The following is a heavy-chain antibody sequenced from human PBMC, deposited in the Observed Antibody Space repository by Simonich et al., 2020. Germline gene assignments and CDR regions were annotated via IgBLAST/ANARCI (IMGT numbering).Heavy chain of an antibody. J-gene: IGHJ3*02. CDR1: GYTFTGYY. CDR3: ARGPRWTGDDAFDI. V-gene: IGHV1-2*02. D-gene: IGHD7-27*01. Sequence: QVQLVQSGAEVKKPGASVKVSCKASGYTFTGYYLHWVRQAPGQGLEWMGWINPNSGGTNYAQNFQGRVTMTRDTSISTAYMELGRLRSDDTAVYYCARGPRWTGDDAFDIWGQGTMVTVSS. CDR2: INPNSGGT.